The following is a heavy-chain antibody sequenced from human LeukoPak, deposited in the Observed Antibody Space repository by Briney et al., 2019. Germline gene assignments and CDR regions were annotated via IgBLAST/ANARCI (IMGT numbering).Heavy chain of an antibody. CDR1: GYTFTSYG. V-gene: IGHV1-18*01. Sequence: GASVKVSCKASGYTFTSYGISWVRQAPGQGLEWMGWTSARNDDTNYAETLQGRLTMTTDISTSTAYMELTSLRSDDTAVYYCARDWDSRNDYDPWGQGTLVIVSS. CDR2: TSARNDDT. D-gene: IGHD1-1*01. J-gene: IGHJ5*02. CDR3: ARDWDSRNDYDP.